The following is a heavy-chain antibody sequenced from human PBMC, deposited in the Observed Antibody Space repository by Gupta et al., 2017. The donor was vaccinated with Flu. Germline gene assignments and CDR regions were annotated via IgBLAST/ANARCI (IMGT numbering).Heavy chain of an antibody. CDR2: IYHSGTI. CDR3: AREHEYSGYGFDF. Sequence: QVQLQESGPGLVKPSQTLSLTCTVSGDSISRGGHYWSWIRQHPGKAPEWIGYIYHSGTIDYNPSLKSRISLSVDTSKNQFSLKLNSVTAADTAMYYCAREHEYSGYGFDFWGQGTLVTVSS. V-gene: IGHV4-31*03. J-gene: IGHJ4*02. CDR1: GDSISRGGHY. D-gene: IGHD5-12*01.